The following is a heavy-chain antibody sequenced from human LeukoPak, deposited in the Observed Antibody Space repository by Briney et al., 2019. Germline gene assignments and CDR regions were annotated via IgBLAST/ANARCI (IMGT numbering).Heavy chain of an antibody. CDR1: GGSFSGYY. D-gene: IGHD2-21*02. CDR2: INHSGST. Sequence: SETLSLTCAVYGGSFSGYYWSWIRQPPGKGLEWIGEINHSGSTNYNPSLKSRATISVDTSKNQFSLKLSSVTAADTAVYYRARVTDWYFDLWGRGTLVTVSS. CDR3: ARVTDWYFDL. V-gene: IGHV4-34*01. J-gene: IGHJ2*01.